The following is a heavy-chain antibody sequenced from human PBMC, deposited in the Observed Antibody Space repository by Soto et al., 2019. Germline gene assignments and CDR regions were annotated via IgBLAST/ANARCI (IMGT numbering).Heavy chain of an antibody. Sequence: PGGSLRLSCAASGFTFSRYGMHWVRQAPGKGLEWVAVISYDGSNKYYADSVKGRFTISRDNSKNTLYLQMNSLRAEDTAVYYCAKGGYCSSTSCSKYYYGMDVWGQGTTVTVSS. CDR1: GFTFSRYG. CDR3: AKGGYCSSTSCSKYYYGMDV. CDR2: ISYDGSNK. J-gene: IGHJ6*02. V-gene: IGHV3-30*18. D-gene: IGHD2-2*01.